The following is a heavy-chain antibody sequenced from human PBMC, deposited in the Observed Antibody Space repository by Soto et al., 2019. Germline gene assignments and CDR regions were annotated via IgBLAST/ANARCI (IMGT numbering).Heavy chain of an antibody. Sequence: SVKVSCKASGGTFSSYAISWVRQAPGQGLEWMGGIIPIFGTANYAQKFQGRVTITADESTSTAYMELGSLRSEDTAVYYCARDEVVRGVTTYYYYGMDVWGQGTTVTVSS. CDR1: GGTFSSYA. CDR3: ARDEVVRGVTTYYYYGMDV. V-gene: IGHV1-69*13. J-gene: IGHJ6*02. CDR2: IIPIFGTA. D-gene: IGHD3-10*01.